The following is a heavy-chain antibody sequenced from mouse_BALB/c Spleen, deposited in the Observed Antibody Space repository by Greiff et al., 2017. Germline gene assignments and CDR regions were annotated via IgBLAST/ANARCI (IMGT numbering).Heavy chain of an antibody. Sequence: EVQLQESGGGLVKPGGSLKLSCAASGFAFSSYDMSWVRQTPEKRLEWVAYISSGGGSTYYPDTVKGRFTISRDNAKNTLYLQMSSLKSEDTAMYYCARQTGGDYWGQGTTLTVSS. D-gene: IGHD4-1*01. CDR3: ARQTGGDY. V-gene: IGHV5-12-1*01. CDR2: ISSGGGST. J-gene: IGHJ2*01. CDR1: GFAFSSYD.